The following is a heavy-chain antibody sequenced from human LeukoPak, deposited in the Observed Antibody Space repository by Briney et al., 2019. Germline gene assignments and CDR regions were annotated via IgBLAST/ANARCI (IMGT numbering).Heavy chain of an antibody. Sequence: GGSLRLSCAASGFTFSSYGMHWVRQAPGKGLEWVAVISYDGSNKYYADSVKGRFTISRDNSKNTLYLQMNSLKTEDTAVYYCTTDEWSVSWSWGQGTLVTVSS. CDR1: GFTFSSYG. CDR3: TTDEWSVSWS. J-gene: IGHJ4*02. CDR2: ISYDGSNK. D-gene: IGHD3-3*01. V-gene: IGHV3-30*03.